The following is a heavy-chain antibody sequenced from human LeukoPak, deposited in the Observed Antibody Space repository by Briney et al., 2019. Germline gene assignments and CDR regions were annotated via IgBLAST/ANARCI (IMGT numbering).Heavy chain of an antibody. D-gene: IGHD3-22*01. Sequence: GGSLRLSCAASGFTFSSYAMSWVRQAPGKGLEWVSTISGSGGSTYYADSVKGRFTISRDNSKNTLYLQMNSLRAEDTAVYYCAKDAQGITMIVVVIVCFDYWGQGTLVTVSS. CDR2: ISGSGGST. CDR1: GFTFSSYA. V-gene: IGHV3-23*01. CDR3: AKDAQGITMIVVVIVCFDY. J-gene: IGHJ4*02.